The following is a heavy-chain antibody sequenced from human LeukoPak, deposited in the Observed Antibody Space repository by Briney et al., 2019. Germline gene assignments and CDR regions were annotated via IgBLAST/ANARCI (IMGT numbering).Heavy chain of an antibody. CDR1: GYTSTSYD. D-gene: IGHD3-10*01. CDR3: ARPKNVLLWFGERAHNWFDP. Sequence: ASVKVSCKASGYTSTSYDINWVRQATGQGLEWMGWMNPNSGNTGYAQKFQGRVTMTRNTSISTAYMELSSLRSEDTAVYYCARPKNVLLWFGERAHNWFDPWGQGTLVTVSS. V-gene: IGHV1-8*01. CDR2: MNPNSGNT. J-gene: IGHJ5*02.